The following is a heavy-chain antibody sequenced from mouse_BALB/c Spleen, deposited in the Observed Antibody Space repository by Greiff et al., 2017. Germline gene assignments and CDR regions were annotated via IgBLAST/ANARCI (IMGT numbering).Heavy chain of an antibody. V-gene: IGHV5-9*03. CDR2: ISSGGGNT. D-gene: IGHD2-2*01. CDR3: ARLYGSYFDY. CDR1: GFTFSSYT. Sequence: EVQLVESGGGLVKPGGSLKLSCAASGFTFSSYTMSWVRQTPEKRLEWVATISSGGGNTHYPDSVKGRFTISRDNAKNNLYLQMSSLRSEDTALYYCARLYGSYFDYWGQGTTLTVSS. J-gene: IGHJ2*01.